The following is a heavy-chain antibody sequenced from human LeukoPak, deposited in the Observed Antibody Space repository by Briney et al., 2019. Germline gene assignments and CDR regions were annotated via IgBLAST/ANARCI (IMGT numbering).Heavy chain of an antibody. CDR1: GFTFSSYW. CDR2: IKQDGSEK. CDR3: ARARYSGYDSDFDY. J-gene: IGHJ4*02. D-gene: IGHD5-12*01. Sequence: GGSLRLSCAASGFTFSSYWMSWVRQAPGKGLEWVANIKQDGSEKYYVDSVKGRFTISRDNAKNSLYLQMNSLRAEDTAVYYCARARYSGYDSDFDYWGQGTLVTVSS. V-gene: IGHV3-7*01.